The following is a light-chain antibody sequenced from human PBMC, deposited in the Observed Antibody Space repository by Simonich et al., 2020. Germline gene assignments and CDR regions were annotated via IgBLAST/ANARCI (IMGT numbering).Light chain of an antibody. Sequence: SYELTQPPSVSVSPGQTARITCSGDALPKQYAYWYQQKPGQAPVLVIYKDSERPSGIPGRFSGSSSGTTDTLTISGVQAEDEADYYCQSADSSGTYVVFGGGTKLTVL. J-gene: IGLJ2*01. CDR2: KDS. CDR3: QSADSSGTYVV. V-gene: IGLV3-25*03. CDR1: ALPKQY.